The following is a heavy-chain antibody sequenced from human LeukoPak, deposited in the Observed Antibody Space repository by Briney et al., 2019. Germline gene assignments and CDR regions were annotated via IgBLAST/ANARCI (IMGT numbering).Heavy chain of an antibody. CDR1: GFTFSTYA. Sequence: GGSLRLSCAASGFTFSTYAMSWVRQAPGKGLEWVSAISGSGASTYYADSVKGRFTISRDNSKNTLYLQMNSLRAEDTAVYYCATGYSDSLRSPLDSWGQGTLVTVSS. D-gene: IGHD3-22*01. CDR2: ISGSGAST. J-gene: IGHJ5*01. V-gene: IGHV3-23*01. CDR3: ATGYSDSLRSPLDS.